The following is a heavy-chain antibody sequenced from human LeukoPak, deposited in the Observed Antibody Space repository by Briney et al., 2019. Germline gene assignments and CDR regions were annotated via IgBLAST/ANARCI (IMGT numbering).Heavy chain of an antibody. CDR3: ARAGYGSGSYHGY. D-gene: IGHD3-10*01. CDR1: GGSISSGGYY. Sequence: SETLSLTCTVSGGSISSGGYYWSWIRQHPGKGLEWIGYIYYSGSTYYNPSLKSRVTISVDTSKNQFSLKLSSVTAADTAVYYCARAGYGSGSYHGYWGQGTLVTVSS. CDR2: IYYSGST. V-gene: IGHV4-31*03. J-gene: IGHJ4*02.